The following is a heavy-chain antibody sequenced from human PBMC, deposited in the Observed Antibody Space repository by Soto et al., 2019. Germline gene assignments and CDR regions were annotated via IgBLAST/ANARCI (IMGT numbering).Heavy chain of an antibody. J-gene: IGHJ6*02. Sequence: GESLKISCKGSGYSFTSYWIGWVRQMPGKGLEWMGIIYPGDSNTRYSPSLQGQVTISVDKSISTAYLQWSSLKATDTAMYYCARHAYDFFSGHPNPRYYYGMDVWGQGTTVTVSS. D-gene: IGHD3-3*01. CDR1: GYSFTSYW. V-gene: IGHV5-51*01. CDR2: IYPGDSNT. CDR3: ARHAYDFFSGHPNPRYYYGMDV.